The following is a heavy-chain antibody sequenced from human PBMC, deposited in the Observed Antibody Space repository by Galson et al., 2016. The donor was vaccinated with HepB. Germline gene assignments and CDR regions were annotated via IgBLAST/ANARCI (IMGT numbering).Heavy chain of an antibody. J-gene: IGHJ4*02. CDR1: GFAFSSSW. CDR3: ARDLWRADY. CDR2: IKGDGSEE. D-gene: IGHD2/OR15-2a*01. Sequence: SLRLSCAASGFAFSSSWMAWVRQAPGKGLEWVANIKGDGSEENYVDSVKGRFTISRDNAKNSLYLQMVSLRVEDTAIYYCARDLWRADYWGQGTLVTVSS. V-gene: IGHV3-7*03.